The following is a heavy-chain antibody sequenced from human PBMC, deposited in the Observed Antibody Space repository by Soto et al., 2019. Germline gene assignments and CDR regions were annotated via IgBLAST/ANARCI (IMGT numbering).Heavy chain of an antibody. V-gene: IGHV4-30-2*01. D-gene: IGHD3-22*01. CDR1: GGSISSGGYS. CDR2: IYHSGST. Sequence: QLQLQESGSGLVKPSQTLSLTCAVSGGSISSGGYSWSWIRQPPGKGLEWIGYIYHSGSTYYNPSLKSRVTISVDRAKNQFSLKLSSVTAADTAVYYCARGGRDDSSEGEYFDYWGQGTLVTVSS. J-gene: IGHJ4*02. CDR3: ARGGRDDSSEGEYFDY.